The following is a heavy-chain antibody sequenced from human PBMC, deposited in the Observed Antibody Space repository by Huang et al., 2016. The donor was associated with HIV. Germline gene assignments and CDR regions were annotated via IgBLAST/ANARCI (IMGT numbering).Heavy chain of an antibody. CDR1: GGSFSCYF. J-gene: IGHJ5*01. V-gene: IGHV4-34*02. CDR3: AREIMISFGGPFDS. D-gene: IGHD3-16*01. Sequence: QVQLEQWGAGLLKPSETLSLTCAVYGGSFSCYFWNWIRQSPGKGLEWMGQINHAGVTDYNPSLKSRATISVDTSKNQCSLKVTSVTAADTAIYYCAREIMISFGGPFDSWGHGNLVTVSS. CDR2: INHAGVT.